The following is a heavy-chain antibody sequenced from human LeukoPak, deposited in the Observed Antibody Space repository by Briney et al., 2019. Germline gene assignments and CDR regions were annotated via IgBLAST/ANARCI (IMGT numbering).Heavy chain of an antibody. CDR3: ARLGSSGWSADFDY. J-gene: IGHJ4*02. V-gene: IGHV4-59*08. Sequence: PSETLSLTCTVSGRSISDYYWNWIRQPPGKGLEWIGNIYYSGSTSYNPSLKSRVTISVDTSKNQFSLKLSSVTAADTAVYYCARLGSSGWSADFDYWGQGTLVTVSS. CDR2: IYYSGST. CDR1: GRSISDYY. D-gene: IGHD6-19*01.